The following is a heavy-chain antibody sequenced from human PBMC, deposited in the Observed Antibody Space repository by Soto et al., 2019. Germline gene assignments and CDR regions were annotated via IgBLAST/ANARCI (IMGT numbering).Heavy chain of an antibody. CDR1: GGSISSYY. Sequence: PSETLSLTCTVSGGSISSYYWSWIRQPPGKGLEWIGYIYYSGSTNYNPSLKSRVTISVDTSKNQFSLKLISVTAADTAVYYCARHSLYWNWFDPWGQGTLVTVSS. J-gene: IGHJ5*02. CDR2: IYYSGST. V-gene: IGHV4-59*08. CDR3: ARHSLYWNWFDP. D-gene: IGHD2-8*02.